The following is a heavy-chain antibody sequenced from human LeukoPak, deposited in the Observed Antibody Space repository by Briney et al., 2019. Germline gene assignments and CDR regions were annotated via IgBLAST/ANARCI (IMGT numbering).Heavy chain of an antibody. D-gene: IGHD3-10*01. CDR2: INHSGST. V-gene: IGHV4-34*01. J-gene: IGHJ6*03. CDR3: ARQKRLNYYGSGFVDMDV. CDR1: GGSFSGYY. Sequence: SSETLSLTCAVYGGSFSGYYWSWIRQPPGKGLEWIGEINHSGSTNYNPSLKSRVTISVDTSKNQFSLKLSSVTAADTAVYYCARQKRLNYYGSGFVDMDVWGKGTTVTISS.